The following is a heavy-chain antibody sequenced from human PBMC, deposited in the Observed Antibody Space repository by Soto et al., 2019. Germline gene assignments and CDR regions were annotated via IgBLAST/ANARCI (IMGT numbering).Heavy chain of an antibody. CDR1: GFTFSSYA. Sequence: EVQLLESGGGLVQPGGSLRLSCAASGFTFSSYAMSWVRQAPGKGLEWVSAISGSGGSTYYADSVKGRFTISRDNSKNTLYLQMNSLRAEDTAVYYCAKESRIGWYQLLVPGDYWGQGTLVTVSS. D-gene: IGHD2-2*01. V-gene: IGHV3-23*01. CDR2: ISGSGGST. J-gene: IGHJ4*02. CDR3: AKESRIGWYQLLVPGDY.